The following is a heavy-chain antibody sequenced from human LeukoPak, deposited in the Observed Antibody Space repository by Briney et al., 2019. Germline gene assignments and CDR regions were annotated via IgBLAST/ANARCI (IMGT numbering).Heavy chain of an antibody. CDR1: GGSISSSNW. J-gene: IGHJ4*02. Sequence: PSGTLSLTCAVSGGSISSSNWWSWVRQPPGKGLDWIGSIYYTGSTYYSPSLKSRVTISVDTSKNQFSLKLSSVTAADTAVYYCAKHNREWVTPYVFDYWGQGTLVTVSS. V-gene: IGHV4-4*02. CDR2: IYYTGST. CDR3: AKHNREWVTPYVFDY. D-gene: IGHD4-23*01.